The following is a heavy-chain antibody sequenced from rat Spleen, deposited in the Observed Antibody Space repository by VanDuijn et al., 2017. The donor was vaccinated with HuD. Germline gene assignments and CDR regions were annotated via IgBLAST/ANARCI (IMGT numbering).Heavy chain of an antibody. CDR1: GYTFTSYY. J-gene: IGHJ2*01. Sequence: QVQLQQSGAELAKPGSSVKISCKASGYTFTSYYISWVKQTPGLGLDYIGYINAGSGGINYNEKFRGKATLTVDKSSTTAFMQLSSLTPDDSAVYYCAREPGYNSYFDYWGQGVMVTVSS. CDR3: AREPGYNSYFDY. V-gene: IGHV1-43*01. D-gene: IGHD1-4*01. CDR2: INAGSGGI.